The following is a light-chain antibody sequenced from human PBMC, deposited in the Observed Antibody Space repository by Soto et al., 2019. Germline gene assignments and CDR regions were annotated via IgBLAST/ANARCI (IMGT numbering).Light chain of an antibody. CDR3: QESYSTPAVS. CDR2: ATS. Sequence: DIQMTQSPSSLSASVGDRVTITCRASQSIGSYLNWYQHKPGKAPKLLIYATSTLQSGVPARFSGSGSGTEFTLTISTLQAEDFATYFCQESYSTPAVSFGGGTKVDIK. V-gene: IGKV1-39*01. J-gene: IGKJ4*01. CDR1: QSIGSY.